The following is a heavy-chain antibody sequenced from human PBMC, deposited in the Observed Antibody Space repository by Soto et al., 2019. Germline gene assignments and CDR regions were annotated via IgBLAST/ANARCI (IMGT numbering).Heavy chain of an antibody. Sequence: QVQLQESGPGLVKPSETLSLTCTVSGGSISSYYWSWIRQPAGKGLEWIGRIYTSGSTNYNPSLKSRVTTSVDTSKNQFSLKRSSVTAADTAVYYCARDRRSSGWSPPIDAFDIWGQGTMVTVSS. V-gene: IGHV4-4*07. J-gene: IGHJ3*02. CDR2: IYTSGST. CDR1: GGSISSYY. D-gene: IGHD6-19*01. CDR3: ARDRRSSGWSPPIDAFDI.